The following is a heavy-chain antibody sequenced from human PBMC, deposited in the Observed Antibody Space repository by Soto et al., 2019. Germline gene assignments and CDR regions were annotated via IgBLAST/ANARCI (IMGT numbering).Heavy chain of an antibody. CDR2: ISWNSGSI. CDR1: GFTFDDYA. D-gene: IGHD1-20*01. V-gene: IGHV3-9*01. Sequence: SLKISCAASGFTFDDYAMHWVRQAPGKGLEWVSGISWNSGSIGYADSVKGRFTISRDNAKNSLYLQMNSLRAEDTALCYCAKDMAGITGTYYYYYGMDVWGQGTTVTVSS. CDR3: AKDMAGITGTYYYYYGMDV. J-gene: IGHJ6*02.